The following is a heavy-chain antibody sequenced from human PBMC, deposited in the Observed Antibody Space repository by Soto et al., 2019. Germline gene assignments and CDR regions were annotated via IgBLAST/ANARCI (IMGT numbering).Heavy chain of an antibody. V-gene: IGHV3-33*05. CDR1: GFTFRSYV. CDR3: ARWGTTGGLDV. J-gene: IGHJ4*02. CDR2: TSYDGSNN. Sequence: QVQLVESGGGVVQPGTSLRLSCVGSGFTFRSYVIHWVRQAPGKGLEWVALTSYDGSNNFYGDSVKGRFTNSRDNSRNTVELQIDRLRLEDTALYYCARWGTTGGLDVWGQGTLVSVSS. D-gene: IGHD3-16*01.